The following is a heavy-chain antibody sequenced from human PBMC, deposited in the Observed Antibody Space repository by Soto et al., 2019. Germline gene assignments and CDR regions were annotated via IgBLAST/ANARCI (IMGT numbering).Heavy chain of an antibody. CDR3: ARAPEQLVRDWFDP. J-gene: IGHJ5*02. CDR1: GGSFSGYY. V-gene: IGHV4-34*01. Sequence: SLTCAVYGGSFSGYYWSWIRQPPGKGLEWIGEINHSGSTNYDPSLKSRVTISVDTSKNQFSLKLSSVTAADTAVYYCARAPEQLVRDWFDPWGQGTLVTVSS. D-gene: IGHD6-6*01. CDR2: INHSGST.